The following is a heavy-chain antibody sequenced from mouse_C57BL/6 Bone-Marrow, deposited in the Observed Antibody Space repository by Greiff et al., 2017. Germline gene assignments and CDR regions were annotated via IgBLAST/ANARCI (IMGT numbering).Heavy chain of an antibody. Sequence: VQLQESGAELARPGASVKLSCKASGYTFTSYGISWVKQRTGQGLEWIGEIYPRSGTTYYNEKFKGKATLTADKSSSTAYMELRSLTSEDSAVYFCARDPFIYYYGSSWFAYWGQGTLVTVSA. J-gene: IGHJ3*01. CDR2: IYPRSGTT. D-gene: IGHD1-1*01. CDR3: ARDPFIYYYGSSWFAY. CDR1: GYTFTSYG. V-gene: IGHV1-81*01.